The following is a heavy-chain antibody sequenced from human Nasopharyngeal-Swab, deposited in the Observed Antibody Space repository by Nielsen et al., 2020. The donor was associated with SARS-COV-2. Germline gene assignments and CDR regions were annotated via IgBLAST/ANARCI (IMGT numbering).Heavy chain of an antibody. D-gene: IGHD2-2*01. Sequence: WIRQPPGKGLECIGEVSQGGGTNYNPSLKNRVTISVATSKNQFSLKLSSVTAAETAVYYCARGGAGVVPSPVLGLGPYYSYYYMDVWGKGTTVTVSS. V-gene: IGHV4-34*01. CDR3: ARGGAGVVPSPVLGLGPYYSYYYMDV. CDR2: VSQGGGT. J-gene: IGHJ6*03.